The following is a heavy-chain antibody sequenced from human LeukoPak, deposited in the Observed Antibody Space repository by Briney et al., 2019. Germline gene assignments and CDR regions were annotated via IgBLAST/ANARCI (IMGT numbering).Heavy chain of an antibody. D-gene: IGHD1-26*01. CDR2: IYYSGST. CDR3: ARDRGGSYHFDY. V-gene: IGHV4-59*01. CDR1: GGSISSYY. J-gene: IGHJ4*02. Sequence: SETLSLTCTVAGGSISSYYWSWIRQPPGKGLEWIGYIYYSGSTNYNPSLKSRVTISVDTSKNQFSLKLSSVTAADTAVYYCARDRGGSYHFDYWGQGTLVTVSS.